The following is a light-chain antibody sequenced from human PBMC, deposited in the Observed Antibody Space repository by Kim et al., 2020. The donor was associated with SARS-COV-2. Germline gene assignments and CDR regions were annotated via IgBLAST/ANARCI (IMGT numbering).Light chain of an antibody. Sequence: VKLTGTLSSGPSSYAIAWHQQQPEKGPRYLMKLNSDGSHSKGDGIPDRFSGSSSGAERYLTISSLQSEDEADYYCQTWGTGSRGVFGGGTQLTVL. CDR2: LNSDGSH. J-gene: IGLJ2*01. CDR1: SGPSSYA. CDR3: QTWGTGSRGV. V-gene: IGLV4-69*01.